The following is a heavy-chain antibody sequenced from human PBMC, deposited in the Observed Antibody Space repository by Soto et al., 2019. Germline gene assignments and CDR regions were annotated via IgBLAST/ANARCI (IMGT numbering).Heavy chain of an antibody. V-gene: IGHV3-21*01. CDR1: GFTFSSYS. D-gene: IGHD4-17*01. CDR3: ARIYGDYWEGDSYFDY. Sequence: GGSLRLSCAASGFTFSSYSMNWVRQAPGKGLEWVSSISSSSSYIYYADSVEGRFTISRDNAKNSLYLQMNSLRAEDTAVYYCARIYGDYWEGDSYFDYWGQGTLVTVSS. J-gene: IGHJ4*02. CDR2: ISSSSSYI.